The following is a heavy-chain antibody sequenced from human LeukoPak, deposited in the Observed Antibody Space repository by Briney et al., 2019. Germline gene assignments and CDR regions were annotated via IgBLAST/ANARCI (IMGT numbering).Heavy chain of an antibody. J-gene: IGHJ3*02. CDR2: INPHSGGT. D-gene: IGHD2-21*02. Sequence: ASVTVSCTASGYTFSDNYIHWVRQAPGQGLEWMGWINPHSGGTNYGENFQGRVTLTRDTSISTAHMDLSSLISDDTAVYYCAREFMRVTAFDIWGQGTMVTVSS. CDR1: GYTFSDNY. CDR3: AREFMRVTAFDI. V-gene: IGHV1-2*02.